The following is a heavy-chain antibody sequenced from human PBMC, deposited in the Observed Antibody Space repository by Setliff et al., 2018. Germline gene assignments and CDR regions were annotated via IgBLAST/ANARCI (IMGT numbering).Heavy chain of an antibody. J-gene: IGHJ4*02. CDR1: GYNFITFG. CDR3: ARDRKEIVVKPPAASLDY. CDR2: ISPYNEKT. D-gene: IGHD2-2*01. V-gene: IGHV1-18*01. Sequence: ASVKVSCKTSGYNFITFGISWVRQAPGQGLEWMGWISPYNEKTNYAEKFQGRVTMTTDTSTTTVYMEVRSLRSDDTAVYYCARDRKEIVVKPPAASLDYWGQGTQVTVSS.